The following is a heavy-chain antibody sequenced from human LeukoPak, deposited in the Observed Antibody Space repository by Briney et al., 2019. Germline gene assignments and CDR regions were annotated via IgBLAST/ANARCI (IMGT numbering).Heavy chain of an antibody. Sequence: SVKVSCKASGGTFSSYAISWVRQAPGQGLEWMGRIIPILGIANYAQKFQGRVTITADKSTSTAYMELSSLRSEDTAVYYCARVNGYSYGSNGMDVWGQGTTVTVSS. CDR3: ARVNGYSYGSNGMDV. CDR1: GGTFSSYA. CDR2: IIPILGIA. V-gene: IGHV1-69*04. D-gene: IGHD5-18*01. J-gene: IGHJ6*02.